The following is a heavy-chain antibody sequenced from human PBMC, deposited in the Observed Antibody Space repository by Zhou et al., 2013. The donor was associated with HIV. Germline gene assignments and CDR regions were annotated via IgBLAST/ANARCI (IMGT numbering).Heavy chain of an antibody. CDR1: GGTFSSYA. D-gene: IGHD6-6*01. J-gene: IGHJ6*03. V-gene: IGHV1-69*12. CDR2: IIPIFGTA. Sequence: QVQLVQSGAEVKKPGSSVKVSCKASGGTFSSYAISWVRQAPGQGLEWMGGIIPIFGTANYAQKFQGRVTITADESTSTAYMELSSLRSEDTAVYYCARDTVKQLVPGSYYYYYMDVWGKGTTVTVSS. CDR3: ARDTVKQLVPGSYYYYYMDV.